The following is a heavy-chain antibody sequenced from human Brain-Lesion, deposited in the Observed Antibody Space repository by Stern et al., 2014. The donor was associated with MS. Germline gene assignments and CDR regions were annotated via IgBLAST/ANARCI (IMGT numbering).Heavy chain of an antibody. CDR2: INPNTGGT. D-gene: IGHD3-3*01. Sequence: DQLVESGAEVKKPGASVKVSCKTSGYIFTGYYIHWVRKAPGQGLEWMAWINPNTGGTKYAPKFQGRVTMSRDTSISTAYVELSSLTSDDTAVYYCARDQRGITIFGVVTDYYYLGMDVWGQGTTVTVSS. CDR1: GYIFTGYY. CDR3: ARDQRGITIFGVVTDYYYLGMDV. V-gene: IGHV1-2*02. J-gene: IGHJ6*02.